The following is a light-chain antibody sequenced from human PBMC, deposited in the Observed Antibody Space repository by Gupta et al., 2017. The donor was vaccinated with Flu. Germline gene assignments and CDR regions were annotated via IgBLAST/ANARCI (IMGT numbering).Light chain of an antibody. Sequence: DVVMTQPPLSLPVTLGQPASISCRSSQSLLYSDGNTYLHWFQQRPVQSPRRLIYQVSHRESGVPDRFSGSGSGTEFTLKISRVEAEDVGVYYCMQGSRWPWAFGQGTKVEIK. CDR2: QVS. V-gene: IGKV2-30*01. CDR1: QSLLYSDGNTY. J-gene: IGKJ1*01. CDR3: MQGSRWPWA.